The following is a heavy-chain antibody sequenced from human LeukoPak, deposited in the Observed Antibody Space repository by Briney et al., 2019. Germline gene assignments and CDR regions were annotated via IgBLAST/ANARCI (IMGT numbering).Heavy chain of an antibody. D-gene: IGHD3-22*01. CDR1: GGTFSSYA. CDR2: IIPIFGTA. Sequence: SVKVPCKASGGTFSSYAISWVRQAPGQGLEWMGGIIPIFGTANYAQKFQGRVTITTDESTSTAYMELSSLRSEDTAVYYCARASGGYYALIDYWGQGTLVTVSS. V-gene: IGHV1-69*05. J-gene: IGHJ4*02. CDR3: ARASGGYYALIDY.